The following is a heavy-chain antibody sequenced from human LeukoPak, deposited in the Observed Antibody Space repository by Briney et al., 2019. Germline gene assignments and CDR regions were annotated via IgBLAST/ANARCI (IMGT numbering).Heavy chain of an antibody. V-gene: IGHV4-30-4*01. CDR3: ARAPWRPILTGPFDL. CDR2: IFYSGIT. CDR1: GGSLTSGDYY. Sequence: SQTLSLTSAVPGGSLTSGDYYWSWIRQPPGKGLEWIGYIFYSGITYYNPSLKSRVTISVDTSKNQFSLKLSSVTAADTAVYYCARAPWRPILTGPFDLWGRGTLVTVSS. J-gene: IGHJ2*01. D-gene: IGHD3-9*01.